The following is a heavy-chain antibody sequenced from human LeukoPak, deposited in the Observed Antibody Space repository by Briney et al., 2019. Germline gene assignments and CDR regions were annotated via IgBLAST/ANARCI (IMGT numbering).Heavy chain of an antibody. D-gene: IGHD2-2*01. CDR1: GFIFSSYW. Sequence: PGASLKISCQRSGFIFSSYWIGWARQLPGNGLGWLRIIYPGDSDTRYSASFKGQVTISADKSISTAYLQWGSLNASDTAIYYCARQRRSSSTIGFDGYMDVWGKGTTVTVSS. J-gene: IGHJ6*03. CDR3: ARQRRSSSTIGFDGYMDV. CDR2: IYPGDSDT. V-gene: IGHV5-51*01.